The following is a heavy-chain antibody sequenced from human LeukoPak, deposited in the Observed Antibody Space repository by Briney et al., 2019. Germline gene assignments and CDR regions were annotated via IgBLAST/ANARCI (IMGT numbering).Heavy chain of an antibody. CDR1: GYTFTSYD. CDR3: ARDNSDYDILTGYYPDY. Sequence: ASVKVSCKASGYTFTSYDINWVRQATGQGLEWMGWMNPNSGNTGYAQKFQGRVTMTRNTSISTAYMELSSLRSEDTAVYYCARDNSDYDILTGYYPDYWGQGTLVTVSS. V-gene: IGHV1-8*01. J-gene: IGHJ4*02. D-gene: IGHD3-9*01. CDR2: MNPNSGNT.